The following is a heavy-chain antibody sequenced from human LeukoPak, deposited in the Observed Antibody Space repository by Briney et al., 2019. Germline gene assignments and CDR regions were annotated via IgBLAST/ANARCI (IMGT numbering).Heavy chain of an antibody. V-gene: IGHV3-23*01. CDR2: IRSAVDTT. J-gene: IGHJ4*02. D-gene: IGHD3/OR15-3a*01. CDR1: GFTISNYG. Sequence: GGSLRLSCAASGFTISNYGVSWVRQAPGKGLEWISGIRSAVDTTHYADSVKGRFIISRDNSKNTLSLQLDSLRPEDTALYYCAKHFCTGLDCSLFDSWGQGTLVTVSS. CDR3: AKHFCTGLDCSLFDS.